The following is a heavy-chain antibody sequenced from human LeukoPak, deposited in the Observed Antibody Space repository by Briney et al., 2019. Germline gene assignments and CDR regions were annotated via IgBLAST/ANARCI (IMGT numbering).Heavy chain of an antibody. J-gene: IGHJ4*02. CDR3: ASGGRYFDWPPNTFDY. D-gene: IGHD3-9*01. CDR2: IYYSGST. CDR1: GGSISSYY. V-gene: IGHV4-59*08. Sequence: PSETLSLTCTVSGGSISSYYWSWIRQPPGKGLEWIGYIYYSGSTNYNPPLKSRVTISVDTSKNQFSLKLSSVTAADTAVYYCASGGRYFDWPPNTFDYWGQGTLVTVSS.